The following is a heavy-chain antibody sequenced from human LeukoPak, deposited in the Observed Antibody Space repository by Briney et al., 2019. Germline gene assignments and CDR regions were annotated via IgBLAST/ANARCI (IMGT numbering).Heavy chain of an antibody. D-gene: IGHD5-12*01. V-gene: IGHV1-8*03. Sequence: GASVKVSCKASGYTFTSYDISWVRQATGQGLEWMGWMNPNSGNTGYAQKFQGRVTITRNTSISTAYMELSSLRSEDTAVYYCARDSSGYWTGSWFDPWGQGTLVTVSS. CDR3: ARDSSGYWTGSWFDP. J-gene: IGHJ5*02. CDR2: MNPNSGNT. CDR1: GYTFTSYD.